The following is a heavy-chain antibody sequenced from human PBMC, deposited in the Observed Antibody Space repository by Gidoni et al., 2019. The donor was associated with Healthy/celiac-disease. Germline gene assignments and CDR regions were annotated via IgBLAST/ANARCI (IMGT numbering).Heavy chain of an antibody. D-gene: IGHD3-22*01. J-gene: IGHJ4*02. V-gene: IGHV3-48*02. CDR1: GFTFSSYS. CDR2: ISSSSSTI. Sequence: EVQLVESGGGLVQPGGSLRLSCAASGFTFSSYSMNWVRQAPGKGLEWVSYISSSSSTIYYADSVKGRFTISRDNAKNSLYLQMNSLRDEDTAVYYCARDPSPGFYDSSGSLDYWGQGTLVTVSS. CDR3: ARDPSPGFYDSSGSLDY.